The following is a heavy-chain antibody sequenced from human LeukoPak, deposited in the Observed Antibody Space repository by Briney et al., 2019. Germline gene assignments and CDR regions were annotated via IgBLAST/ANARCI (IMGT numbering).Heavy chain of an antibody. CDR3: ARRYYDSSGYSYWYFDL. J-gene: IGHJ2*01. CDR1: GGSISSYY. V-gene: IGHV4-59*08. Sequence: SETLSLTCTVSGGSISSYYWSWIRQPPGKGLEWIGYIYYSGSTNYNPSLKSRVTTSVDTSKNQFSLKLSSVTAADTAVYYCARRYYDSSGYSYWYFDLWGRGTPVTVSS. CDR2: IYYSGST. D-gene: IGHD3-22*01.